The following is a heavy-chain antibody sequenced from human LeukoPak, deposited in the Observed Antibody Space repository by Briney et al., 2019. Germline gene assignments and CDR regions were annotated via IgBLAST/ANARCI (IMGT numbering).Heavy chain of an antibody. CDR1: GFTFSDYY. Sequence: GGSLRLSCAASGFTFSDYYMSWIRQAPGKGLEWVSYISSSGNTIYYAVSVKGRFTISRDNAMNSLYLQMNSLRAEDTAVYYCAKHSGYDWAYFDYWGQGTLVTVSS. D-gene: IGHD5-12*01. CDR3: AKHSGYDWAYFDY. V-gene: IGHV3-11*01. CDR2: ISSSGNTI. J-gene: IGHJ4*02.